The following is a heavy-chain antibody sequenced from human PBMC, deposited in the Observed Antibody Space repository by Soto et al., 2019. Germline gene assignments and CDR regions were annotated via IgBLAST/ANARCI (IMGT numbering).Heavy chain of an antibody. CDR2: IYWNDDK. D-gene: IGHD6-19*01. CDR1: GFSLSSTRMA. J-gene: IGHJ4*02. Sequence: QITLKESGPTLVKPTQTLTLTCTFSGFSLSSTRMAVGWFRQPPGKALEWLGLIYWNDDKRYSPFLKSRLTITNDTTPNPAVLTLPNTAPVDTARYYCAHIVVAGLGYYFDYWGQGTLVTVSS. CDR3: AHIVVAGLGYYFDY. V-gene: IGHV2-5*01.